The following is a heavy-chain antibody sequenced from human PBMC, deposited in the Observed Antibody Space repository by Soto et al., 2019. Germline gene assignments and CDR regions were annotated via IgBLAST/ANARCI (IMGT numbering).Heavy chain of an antibody. CDR1: GFTFSDYY. Sequence: GGSLRLSCAASGFTFSDYYMSWIRQAPGKGLEWVSYISSSSSYTNHADSVKGRFTISRDNAKNSLYLQMNSLRAEDTAVYYCARDDYYDSSGYYPPDYWGQGTLVTVSS. CDR2: ISSSSSYT. D-gene: IGHD3-22*01. CDR3: ARDDYYDSSGYYPPDY. V-gene: IGHV3-11*06. J-gene: IGHJ4*02.